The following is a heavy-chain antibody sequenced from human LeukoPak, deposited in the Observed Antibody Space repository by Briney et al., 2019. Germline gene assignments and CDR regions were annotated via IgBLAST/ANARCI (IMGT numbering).Heavy chain of an antibody. CDR1: GYTFTGYY. CDR3: ARETKAVADRLTSQPPYYFDY. V-gene: IGHV1-2*02. D-gene: IGHD6-19*01. CDR2: INPNHGDT. Sequence: ASVKVSCKASGYTFTGYYMHWVRQAPGQGLEWMGWINPNHGDTNYAQKFQDRVSMTRDTSISTAYMHLSRLRSDDTAVYYCARETKAVADRLTSQPPYYFDYWGQGTLVTVSS. J-gene: IGHJ4*02.